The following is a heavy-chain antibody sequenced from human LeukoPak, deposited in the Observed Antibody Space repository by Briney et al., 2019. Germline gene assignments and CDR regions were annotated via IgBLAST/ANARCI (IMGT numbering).Heavy chain of an antibody. D-gene: IGHD6-13*01. V-gene: IGHV3-30*18. CDR1: GFTFSSYG. CDR2: ISYDGSNK. Sequence: GGSLGLSCVASGFTFSSYGMHWVRQAPGKGLEWVALISYDGSNKYYADSVKGRFTISRDNSKNTLYLQMNSLRAEDTAVYYCAKGGGSSWYSSYYYYYYMDVWGKGTTVTVSS. J-gene: IGHJ6*03. CDR3: AKGGGSSWYSSYYYYYYMDV.